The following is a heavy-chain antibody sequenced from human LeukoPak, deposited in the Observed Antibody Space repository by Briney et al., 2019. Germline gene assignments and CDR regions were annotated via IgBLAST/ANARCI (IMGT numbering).Heavy chain of an antibody. Sequence: SSETLSPTCTVSGGSISSGDYYWSWIRQPPGKGLEWIGYIYYSGSTYYNPSLKSRVTISVDTSKNQFSLKLSSVTAADTAVYYCARVGLDCSSTSCCLNWFDPWGQGTLVTVSS. CDR3: ARVGLDCSSTSCCLNWFDP. J-gene: IGHJ5*02. V-gene: IGHV4-30-4*08. D-gene: IGHD2-2*01. CDR1: GGSISSGDYY. CDR2: IYYSGST.